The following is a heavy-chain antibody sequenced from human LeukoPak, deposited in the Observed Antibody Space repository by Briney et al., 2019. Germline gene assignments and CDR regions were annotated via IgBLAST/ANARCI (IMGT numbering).Heavy chain of an antibody. CDR3: ARQDSGSSPYYYYHGMDV. CDR2: ISRSGTDK. CDR1: GFTFNYYY. D-gene: IGHD1-26*01. V-gene: IGHV3-11*01. J-gene: IGHJ6*02. Sequence: PGGSLRLSCAASGFTFNYYYMSWIRQAPGKGLEWVSYISRSGTDKCYADSVKGRFTISRDNAKNSLYLQMNSLRVEDAAVYYCARQDSGSSPYYYYHGMDVWGQGTTVTVSS.